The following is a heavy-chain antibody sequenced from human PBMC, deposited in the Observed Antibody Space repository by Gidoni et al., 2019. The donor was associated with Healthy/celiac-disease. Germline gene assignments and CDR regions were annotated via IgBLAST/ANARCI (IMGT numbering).Heavy chain of an antibody. CDR3: ARDFDDGDPGSYYGMDV. J-gene: IGHJ6*02. CDR2: ISAYNGNT. CDR1: GYTFTSYG. Sequence: QVQLVQSGAEVKKPGASVKVSCKASGYTFTSYGISWVRQAPGHGLEWMGWISAYNGNTNYAQKLQGRVTMTTGTSTSTSYRGLRRLGSDDTAVYCCARDFDDGDPGSYYGMDVWGQGTTVTVSS. V-gene: IGHV1-18*04. D-gene: IGHD4-17*01.